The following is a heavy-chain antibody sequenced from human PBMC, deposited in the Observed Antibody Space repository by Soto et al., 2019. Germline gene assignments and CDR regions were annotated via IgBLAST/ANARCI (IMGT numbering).Heavy chain of an antibody. CDR1: GGSISSYY. Sequence: PSETLSLTCTVSGGSISSYYWSWIRQPPGKGLEWIGYIYYSGSTNYNPSLKSRVTISVDTSKNQFSLKLSSVTAADTAVYYCARQTMYSSSWYGKNYYFDYWGQGTLVTVSS. CDR3: ARQTMYSSSWYGKNYYFDY. J-gene: IGHJ4*02. CDR2: IYYSGST. D-gene: IGHD6-13*01. V-gene: IGHV4-59*08.